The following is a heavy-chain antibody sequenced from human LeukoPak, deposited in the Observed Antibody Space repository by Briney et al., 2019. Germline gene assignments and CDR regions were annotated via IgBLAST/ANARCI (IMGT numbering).Heavy chain of an antibody. CDR1: GFTVSSNY. CDR3: ARDYPTYYYGSGSYHYGMDV. D-gene: IGHD3-10*01. J-gene: IGHJ6*04. CDR2: IYSGGST. Sequence: GGSLRLSCAASGFTVSSNYMSWVRQAPGKGLEWVSVIYSGGSTYYADSAKGRFTISRDNSKNTLYLQMNSLRAEDTAVYYCARDYPTYYYGSGSYHYGMDVWGKGTTVTVSS. V-gene: IGHV3-53*01.